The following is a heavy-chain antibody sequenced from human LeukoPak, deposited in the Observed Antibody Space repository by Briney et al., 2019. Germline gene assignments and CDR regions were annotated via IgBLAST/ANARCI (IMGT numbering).Heavy chain of an antibody. J-gene: IGHJ4*02. CDR3: VRALTGTEDF. CDR2: IPGGSGTI. CDR1: GFTFSTTG. D-gene: IGHD1-7*01. Sequence: GGSLRLSRVVSGFTFSTTGMNWVRQAPGKGLEWVSYIPGGSGTIHYADSVRGRFTISRDNAKNSLYLQMNSLRVEDTAVYYCVRALTGTEDFWGQGTLVTVSS. V-gene: IGHV3-48*01.